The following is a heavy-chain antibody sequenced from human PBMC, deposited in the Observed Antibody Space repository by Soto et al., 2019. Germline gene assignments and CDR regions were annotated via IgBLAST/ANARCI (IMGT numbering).Heavy chain of an antibody. Sequence: VGSLRLSCAASGFTFSSYEMIWVRQAPGKGLEWVSYISTRGSRIYYADSVKGRFTISRDNAKNSLFLQMNSLRAEDTAIYYCAGRRDGYNGGLDFWGQGTLVTVSS. CDR2: ISTRGSRI. V-gene: IGHV3-48*03. J-gene: IGHJ4*02. CDR3: AGRRDGYNGGLDF. CDR1: GFTFSSYE. D-gene: IGHD5-12*01.